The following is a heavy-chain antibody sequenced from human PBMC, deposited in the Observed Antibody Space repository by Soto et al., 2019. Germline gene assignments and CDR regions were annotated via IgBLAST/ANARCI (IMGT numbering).Heavy chain of an antibody. J-gene: IGHJ6*02. CDR1: GFTFSSYG. D-gene: IGHD2-15*01. CDR2: IWYDGSNK. CDR3: ARDGRRYYYYYGMDV. V-gene: IGHV3-33*01. Sequence: PGGSLRLSCAASGFTFSSYGMHWVRQAPGRGLEWVAVIWYDGSNKYYADSVMGRFTISRDNSKNTLYLQMNSLRAEDTAVYYCARDGRRYYYYYGMDVWGQGTTVTVSS.